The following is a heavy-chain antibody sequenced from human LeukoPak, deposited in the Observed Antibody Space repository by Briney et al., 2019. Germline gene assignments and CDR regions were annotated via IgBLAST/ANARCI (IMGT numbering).Heavy chain of an antibody. CDR3: AREDQGKYDY. CDR2: INPNSGGT. J-gene: IGHJ4*02. Sequence: ASVKVSCKASGYTFTGYYMPWVRQAPGQGLEWMGWINPNSGGTNYAQKFQGRVTMTRDTSISTAYMKLSRLRSDDTAVYYCAREDQGKYDYWGQGTLVTVSS. V-gene: IGHV1-2*02. CDR1: GYTFTGYY. D-gene: IGHD3-10*01.